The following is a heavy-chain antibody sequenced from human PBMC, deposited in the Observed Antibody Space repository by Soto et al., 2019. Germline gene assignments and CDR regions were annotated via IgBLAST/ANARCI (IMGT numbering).Heavy chain of an antibody. J-gene: IGHJ6*03. Sequence: ASVKVSCKASGYTFTGYYMHWVRQAPGQGLEWMGWINPNSGGTNYAQKFQGWVTMTRDTSISTAYMELSRLRSDDTAVYYCARDRYYYGSGSYQSWDGYYYYMDVWGKGTTVTVSS. CDR3: ARDRYYYGSGSYQSWDGYYYYMDV. CDR2: INPNSGGT. D-gene: IGHD3-10*01. V-gene: IGHV1-2*04. CDR1: GYTFTGYY.